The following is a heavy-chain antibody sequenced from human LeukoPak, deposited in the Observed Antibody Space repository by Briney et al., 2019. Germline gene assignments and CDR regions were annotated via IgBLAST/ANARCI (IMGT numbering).Heavy chain of an antibody. CDR3: ARRYDYTQYYFDY. CDR2: IYPGDSDT. V-gene: IGHV5-51*01. D-gene: IGHD4-11*01. Sequence: GESLKISCKGSGYSFTSYWIGWVRQMPGKGLEWMGIIYPGDSDTRYSPSFQGQVTISADGSISTAYLQWSSLKASGTAMYYCARRYDYTQYYFDYWGQGTLVTVSS. J-gene: IGHJ4*02. CDR1: GYSFTSYW.